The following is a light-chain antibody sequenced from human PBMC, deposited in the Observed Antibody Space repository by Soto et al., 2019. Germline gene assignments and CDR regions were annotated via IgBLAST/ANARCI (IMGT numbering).Light chain of an antibody. V-gene: IGKV3-15*01. J-gene: IGKJ4*01. CDR1: QSVDIN. CDR3: RQYNNWTLT. CDR2: GAS. Sequence: EVVMTQSPAILSVSPGERPPLSDRDSQSVDINVAWYQQKPGQAPRPLIYGASTRETGSPERFIASGAATDCTRTISSLVSEDVAVDYCRQYNNWTLTFRGGTKVDIK.